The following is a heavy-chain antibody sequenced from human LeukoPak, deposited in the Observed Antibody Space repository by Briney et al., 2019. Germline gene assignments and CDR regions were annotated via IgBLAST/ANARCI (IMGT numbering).Heavy chain of an antibody. CDR1: GFAFSNYN. D-gene: IGHD4-11*01. CDR2: ISSSSSYI. Sequence: GGSLRLSCAASGFAFSNYNINWVRQAPGKGLEWVSCISSSSSYIYYADSVKGRLTISRENAKNSLYLQMNSLRAEDTALYFCARELLTYSNHKLGHYMDVWGKGTTVTVSS. J-gene: IGHJ6*03. V-gene: IGHV3-21*01. CDR3: ARELLTYSNHKLGHYMDV.